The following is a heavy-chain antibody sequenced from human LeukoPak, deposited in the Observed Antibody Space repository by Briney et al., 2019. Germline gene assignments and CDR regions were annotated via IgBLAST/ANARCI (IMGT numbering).Heavy chain of an antibody. V-gene: IGHV3-30*02. CDR1: GFTFSSYG. CDR2: IRYDGSNK. D-gene: IGHD5-24*01. Sequence: GGSLRLSCAASGFTFSSYGMHWVRQAPGKGLEWVAFIRYDGSNKYYADSVKGRFTISRDNSKNTLYLQMNSLRAEDTAVYYCAKGLRGMATTYFDYWGQGTLVTVSS. J-gene: IGHJ4*02. CDR3: AKGLRGMATTYFDY.